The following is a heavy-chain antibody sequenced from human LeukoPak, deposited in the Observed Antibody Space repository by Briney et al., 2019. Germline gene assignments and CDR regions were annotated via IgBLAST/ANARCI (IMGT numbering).Heavy chain of an antibody. CDR1: GFTFRTYA. Sequence: GGSLRLSCAASGFTFRTYAMSWVRQAPGRGLEWVSSISGTGSSTFYADSVKGRFTISRDNAKNSLYLQMNSLRAEDTAVYYCARDRWFGDSPFDAFDIWGQGTMVTVSS. J-gene: IGHJ3*02. V-gene: IGHV3-23*01. D-gene: IGHD3-10*01. CDR2: ISGTGSST. CDR3: ARDRWFGDSPFDAFDI.